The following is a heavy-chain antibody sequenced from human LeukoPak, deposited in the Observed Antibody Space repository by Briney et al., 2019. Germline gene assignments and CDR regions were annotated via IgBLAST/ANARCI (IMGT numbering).Heavy chain of an antibody. CDR3: ASTFFTVTGAFYFDY. CDR2: IYHSGST. D-gene: IGHD4-11*01. V-gene: IGHV4-59*12. J-gene: IGHJ4*02. CDR1: GGSISIDY. Sequence: KPSETLSLTCTVSGGSISIDYWSWIRQPPGKGLEWIGYIYHSGSTYYNPSLKSRVTISVDRSKNQFSLKLSSVTAADTAVYYCASTFFTVTGAFYFDYWGQGTLVTVSS.